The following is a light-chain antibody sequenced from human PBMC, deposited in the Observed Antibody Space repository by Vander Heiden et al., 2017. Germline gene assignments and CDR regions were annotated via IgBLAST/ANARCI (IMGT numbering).Light chain of an antibody. V-gene: IGKV1-5*03. J-gene: IGKJ4*01. CDR3: QQCNSTPLT. Sequence: DIQMTQSPSSLSASVGDRVTITCRASQSVGSWLAWYQQKPGKAPRLLIYKASSLQSGVPSRFSGSGSGTEFTLTITSLQPDDFATYFCQQCNSTPLTFGGGTKVEIK. CDR1: QSVGSW. CDR2: KAS.